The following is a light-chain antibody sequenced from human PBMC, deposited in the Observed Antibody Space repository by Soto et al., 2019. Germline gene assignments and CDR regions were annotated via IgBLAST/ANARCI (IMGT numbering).Light chain of an antibody. CDR1: QSISPW. CDR2: KAS. Sequence: DIQMTQSPSTLSASVGDRVTITCRASQSISPWLAWYQQKPGKAPKLLIYKASSLESGVQSRFSGSGSVTEFTLTISSLQPEDFATYYCQHYNSYPITFGQGTRLEIK. J-gene: IGKJ5*01. CDR3: QHYNSYPIT. V-gene: IGKV1-5*03.